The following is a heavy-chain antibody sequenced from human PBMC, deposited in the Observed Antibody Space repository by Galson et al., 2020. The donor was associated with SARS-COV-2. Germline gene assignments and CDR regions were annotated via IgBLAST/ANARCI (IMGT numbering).Heavy chain of an antibody. CDR1: GFTFSDYY. CDR2: ISRSGSTI. V-gene: IGHV3-11*01. Sequence: NSGGSLRLSCAASGFTFSDYYMSWIRQAPGKGLEWVSYISRSGSTIYYADSVKGRFTISRDNAKNSLYLQMNSLRAEDTAVYYCAREALSEITIFGVVIYRYFDYWGQGTLVTVSS. D-gene: IGHD3-3*01. CDR3: AREALSEITIFGVVIYRYFDY. J-gene: IGHJ4*02.